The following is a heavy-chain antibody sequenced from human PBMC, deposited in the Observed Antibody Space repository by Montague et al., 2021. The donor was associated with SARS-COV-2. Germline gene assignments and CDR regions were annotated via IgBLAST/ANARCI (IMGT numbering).Heavy chain of an antibody. CDR1: GITFNRHG. J-gene: IGHJ4*02. CDR2: IWYDGSKR. CDR3: ESAYHDYGLDN. V-gene: IGHV3-33*01. Sequence: SLRLSCAASGITFNRHGMHWVRQAPGKGLEWVAVIWYDGSKRFYSDSVRGRFTISRDNSKNTVYLQMNSLSVEDTAVYYCESAYHDYGLDNWGQGTLVTVSS. D-gene: IGHD3-16*01.